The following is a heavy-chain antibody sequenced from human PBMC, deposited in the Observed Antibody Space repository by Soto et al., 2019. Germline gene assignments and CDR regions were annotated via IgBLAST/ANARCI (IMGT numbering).Heavy chain of an antibody. CDR3: ARGYLGSFDY. CDR1: GFTFSSYA. J-gene: IGHJ4*02. Sequence: PGGSLRLSCAASGFTFSSYAVHWVRQPTGKGLEWVSVIGSAGDTYYPGSVKGRFTISRENAKNSLYLQMNSLRAEDTAVYYCARGYLGSFDYRGQGTLVTVS. D-gene: IGHD7-27*01. V-gene: IGHV3-13*01. CDR2: IGSAGDT.